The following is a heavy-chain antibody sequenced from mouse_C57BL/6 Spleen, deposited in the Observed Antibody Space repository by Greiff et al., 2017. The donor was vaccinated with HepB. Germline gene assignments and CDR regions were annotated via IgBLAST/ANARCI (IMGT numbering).Heavy chain of an antibody. CDR2: IYPRSGNT. CDR1: GYTFTSYG. D-gene: IGHD3-2*02. J-gene: IGHJ3*01. V-gene: IGHV1-81*01. Sequence: VQLQQSGAELARPGASVKLSCKASGYTFTSYGISWVKQSTGQGLEWIGEIYPRSGNTYYNEKFKGKATLTADKSSSTAYMELRSLTSEDSAVYFCARDSSGPAWFAYWGQGTLVTVSA. CDR3: ARDSSGPAWFAY.